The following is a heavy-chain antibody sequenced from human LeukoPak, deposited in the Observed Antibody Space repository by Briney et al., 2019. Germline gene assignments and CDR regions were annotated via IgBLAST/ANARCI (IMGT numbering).Heavy chain of an antibody. D-gene: IGHD6-13*01. CDR2: ISYDGSNK. CDR1: GFTFSSYA. CDR3: ARDGTGLDY. J-gene: IGHJ4*02. Sequence: PEGSLRLSCAASGFTFSSYAMHWVRQAPGKGLEWVAVISYDGSNKYYADSVKGRFTISRGNSKNTLYLQMNSLRAEDTAVYYCARDGTGLDYWGQGTLVTVSS. V-gene: IGHV3-30*04.